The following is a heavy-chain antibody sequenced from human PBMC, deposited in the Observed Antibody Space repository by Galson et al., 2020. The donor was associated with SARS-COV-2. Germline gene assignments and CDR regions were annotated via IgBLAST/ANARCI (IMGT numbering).Heavy chain of an antibody. CDR2: IYYSGST. V-gene: IGHV4-31*03. CDR1: GGSISSGGYY. CDR3: ATEQIQLWSYYYYGMDV. Sequence: ASETLSLTCTVTGGSISSGGYYWSWIRQHPGKGLERIGYIYYSGSTYYNPSLKSRVTISVDTSKNQFSLKLSSVTAADTAVYYCATEQIQLWSYYYYGMDVWGQGTTVTVSS. D-gene: IGHD5-18*01. J-gene: IGHJ6*02.